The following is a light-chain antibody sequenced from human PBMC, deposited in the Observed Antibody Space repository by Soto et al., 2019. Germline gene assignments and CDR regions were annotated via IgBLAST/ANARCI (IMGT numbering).Light chain of an antibody. CDR3: QSYDSTLSARYV. V-gene: IGLV1-40*01. J-gene: IGLJ1*01. Sequence: QSVLTQPPSVSGAPGQRVTISRTGSSANIGAAYNVDWYQQLPGTAPKLLIYGNNNRPSGVPARFSGSKSGTSASLAIAGLQAEDEGDYYCQSYDSTLSARYVFGTGTKLTVL. CDR2: GNN. CDR1: SANIGAAYN.